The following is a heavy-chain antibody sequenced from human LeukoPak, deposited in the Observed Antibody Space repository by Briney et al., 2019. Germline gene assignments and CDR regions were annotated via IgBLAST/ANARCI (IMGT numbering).Heavy chain of an antibody. D-gene: IGHD6-13*01. J-gene: IGHJ4*02. CDR3: ARGRAAGHYFDY. CDR2: INHSGST. CDR1: GGSFSGYY. Sequence: PSETLSLTCAVYGGSFSGYYWSWIRQPPGKGLEWIGEINHSGSTNYNPSLKSQVTISVDTSKNQFSLKLSSVTAADTAVYYCARGRAAGHYFDYWGQGTLVTVSS. V-gene: IGHV4-34*01.